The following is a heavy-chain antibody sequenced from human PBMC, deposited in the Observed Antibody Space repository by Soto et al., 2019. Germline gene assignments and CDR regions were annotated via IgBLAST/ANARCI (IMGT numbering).Heavy chain of an antibody. J-gene: IGHJ6*02. CDR2: IIPIFGTA. V-gene: IGHV1-69*06. D-gene: IGHD1-26*01. Sequence: SVXVCVRASLGTLSSYASIFGLRAAGQGLEWMGGIIPIFGTANYAQKFQGRVTITADKSTSTAYMELSSMRSEDTAVYYCARDRGIVGDINSRVEVWGQGTTVKVYS. CDR1: LGTLSSYA. CDR3: ARDRGIVGDINSRVEV.